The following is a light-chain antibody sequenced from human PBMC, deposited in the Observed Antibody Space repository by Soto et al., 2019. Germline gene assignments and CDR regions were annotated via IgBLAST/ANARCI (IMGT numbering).Light chain of an antibody. Sequence: EIVLTQSPGTLSLSPGERATLSCRASQSVARGYFSWYQQTPGQAPRLLIYAAAIRATGVPDRVSGSGSGADFTLTISRLEPEDLAGYYCMQYGPPDTCGQGTKLEIK. CDR3: MQYGPPDT. J-gene: IGKJ2*01. CDR2: AAA. CDR1: QSVARGY. V-gene: IGKV3-20*01.